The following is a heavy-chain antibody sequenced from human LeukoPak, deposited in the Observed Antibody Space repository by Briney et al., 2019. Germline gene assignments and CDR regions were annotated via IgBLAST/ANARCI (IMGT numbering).Heavy chain of an antibody. D-gene: IGHD2-15*01. CDR3: ARGWSADYFDY. J-gene: IGHJ4*02. V-gene: IGHV3-23*01. CDR1: GFTFSSYA. CDR2: ISGSGGST. Sequence: PGGSLRLSCAASGFTFSSYAMSWVRQAPGKGLEWVSAISGSGGSTYYADSVKGRFTISRDNAKNSLYLQMNSLRAEDTAVYYCARGWSADYFDYWGQGILVTVSS.